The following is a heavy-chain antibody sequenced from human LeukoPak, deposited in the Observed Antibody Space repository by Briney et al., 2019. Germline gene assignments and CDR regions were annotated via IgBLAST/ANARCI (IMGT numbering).Heavy chain of an antibody. V-gene: IGHV3-21*01. Sequence: GGSLRLSCAASGFTFSSHTMNWVRQAPVKGLEWVSSISGSSNYIYYADSVKGRFTISRDNAKNSLYLQTNSLRVEDTAVYYCARDYGPTDYWGQGTLVTVSS. D-gene: IGHD3-10*01. J-gene: IGHJ4*02. CDR3: ARDYGPTDY. CDR1: GFTFSSHT. CDR2: ISGSSNYI.